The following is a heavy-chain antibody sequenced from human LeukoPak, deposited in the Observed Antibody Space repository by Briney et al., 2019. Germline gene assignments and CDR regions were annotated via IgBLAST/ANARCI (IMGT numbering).Heavy chain of an antibody. CDR2: INTGNGNT. Sequence: ASVKVSCKTSGYTFTNYGMHWVRQAPRQSLEWMGWINTGNGNTKSSQKFQDRVTLSRDTSASTAYMELNSLSSEDTAVYYCARVPLHDASGHYYSHWGQGTLVTVSS. CDR1: GYTFTNYG. V-gene: IGHV1-3*04. D-gene: IGHD3-22*01. CDR3: ARVPLHDASGHYYSH. J-gene: IGHJ1*01.